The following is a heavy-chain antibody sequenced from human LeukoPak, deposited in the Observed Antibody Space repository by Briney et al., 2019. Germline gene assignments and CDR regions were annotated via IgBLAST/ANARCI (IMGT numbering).Heavy chain of an antibody. CDR3: ARGTIVSGYYFDY. CDR1: GFTVSSNY. CDR2: ISSSSSYI. D-gene: IGHD3-3*01. J-gene: IGHJ4*02. V-gene: IGHV3-21*01. Sequence: GGSLRLSCAASGFTVSSNYMSWVRQAPGKGLEWVSSISSSSSYIYYADSVKGRFTISRDNAKNSLYPQMNSLRAEDTAVYYCARGTIVSGYYFDYWGQGTLVTVSS.